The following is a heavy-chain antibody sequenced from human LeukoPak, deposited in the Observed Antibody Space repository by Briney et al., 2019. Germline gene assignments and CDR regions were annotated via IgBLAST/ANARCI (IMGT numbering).Heavy chain of an antibody. D-gene: IGHD6-13*01. CDR3: ARGIGYSSSWYYFDY. Sequence: SETLSLTCTVSGGSISSYYWSWIRQPPGKGLEWIGYIYYSGSTNYNPSLKSRVTISVDTSKNQFSLKLSSVTAADTAVYYCARGIGYSSSWYYFDYWGQGTLVTVSS. CDR1: GGSISSYY. CDR2: IYYSGST. V-gene: IGHV4-59*01. J-gene: IGHJ4*02.